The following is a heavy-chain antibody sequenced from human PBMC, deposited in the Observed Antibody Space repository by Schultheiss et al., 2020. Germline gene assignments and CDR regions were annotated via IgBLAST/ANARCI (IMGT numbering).Heavy chain of an antibody. CDR2: ISSSGSTI. Sequence: GGSLRLSCAASGFTFSSYEMNWVRQAPGKVLEWISYISSSGSTIYYADSVKGRFTISRDNAKNSLYLQMNSLRAEDTAVYYCARTSDSSGYYFDYWGQGTLVTVSS. V-gene: IGHV3-48*03. CDR1: GFTFSSYE. D-gene: IGHD3-22*01. CDR3: ARTSDSSGYYFDY. J-gene: IGHJ4*02.